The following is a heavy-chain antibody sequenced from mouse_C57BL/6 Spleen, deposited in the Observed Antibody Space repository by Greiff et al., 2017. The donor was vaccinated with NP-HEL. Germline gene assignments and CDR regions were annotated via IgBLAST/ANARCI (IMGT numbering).Heavy chain of an antibody. CDR3: ARDKAYYSRYYAMDY. D-gene: IGHD2-12*01. V-gene: IGHV5-16*01. CDR2: INYDGSST. CDR1: GFTFSDYY. J-gene: IGHJ4*01. Sequence: EVMLVESEGGLVQPGSSMKLSCTASGFTFSDYYMAWVRQVPEKGLEWVANINYDGSSTYYLDSLKSRFIISRDNAKNILYLQMSSLKSEDTATYYCARDKAYYSRYYAMDYWGQGTSVTVSS.